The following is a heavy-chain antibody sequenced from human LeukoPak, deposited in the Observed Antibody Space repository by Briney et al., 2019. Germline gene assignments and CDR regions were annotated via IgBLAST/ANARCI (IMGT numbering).Heavy chain of an antibody. V-gene: IGHV3-23*01. CDR3: AKDQGLHGPFDY. CDR2: VSGAGGNT. J-gene: IGHJ4*02. D-gene: IGHD4-11*01. Sequence: GGSLRLSCAASGFTFSSYAMSWVRQAPGMGLEWVSAVSGAGGNTYYADSVKGRFTISRDSSKSTIYLQMNSLRAEDTAVYYCAKDQGLHGPFDYWGQGTLVTVSS. CDR1: GFTFSSYA.